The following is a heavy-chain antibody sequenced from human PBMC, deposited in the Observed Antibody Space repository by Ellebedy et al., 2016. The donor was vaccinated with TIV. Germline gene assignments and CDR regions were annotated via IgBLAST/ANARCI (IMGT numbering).Heavy chain of an antibody. D-gene: IGHD3-10*01. CDR2: IVVGSGNT. J-gene: IGHJ6*02. Sequence: SVKVSXXASGFTFTSSAVQWVRQARGQRLEWIGWIVVGSGNTNYAQKFQERVTITRDMSTSTAYMELSSLRSEDTAVYYCAADRVVGGSGKSRGYGMDVWGQGTTVTVSS. CDR1: GFTFTSSA. CDR3: AADRVVGGSGKSRGYGMDV. V-gene: IGHV1-58*01.